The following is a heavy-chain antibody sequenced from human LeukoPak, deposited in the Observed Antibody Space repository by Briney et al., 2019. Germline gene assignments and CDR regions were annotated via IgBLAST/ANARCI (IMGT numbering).Heavy chain of an antibody. CDR1: GYTFTGYY. J-gene: IGHJ5*02. D-gene: IGHD6-13*01. V-gene: IGHV1-2*02. CDR3: ASQEEIIIAAAPTGGDWFDP. Sequence: ASVKVSCKASGYTFTGYYMHWVRQAPGQGLEWMGWINPNSGGPNYAQKFQGRVTMTRDTSISTAYMELSRLRSDDTAVYYCASQEEIIIAAAPTGGDWFDPWGQGTLVTVSS. CDR2: INPNSGGP.